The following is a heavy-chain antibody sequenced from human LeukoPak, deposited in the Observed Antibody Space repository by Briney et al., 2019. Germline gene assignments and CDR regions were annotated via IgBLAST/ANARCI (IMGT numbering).Heavy chain of an antibody. CDR3: ARGGGIKGEFDY. D-gene: IGHD3-10*01. V-gene: IGHV3-74*01. CDR1: GFTFSSYW. J-gene: IGHJ4*02. CDR2: INSDGSST. Sequence: PGGSLRLSCAASGFTFSSYWIHWVRQAPGKGLVWVSRINSDGSSTSYADSVKRRFTISRDNDKNTLYLQMNSLSADDRAVCYCARGGGIKGEFDYWGQGPLVTVSS.